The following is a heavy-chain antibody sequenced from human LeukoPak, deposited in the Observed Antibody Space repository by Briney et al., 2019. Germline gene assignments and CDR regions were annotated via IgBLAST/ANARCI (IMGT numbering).Heavy chain of an antibody. CDR3: ASENYYDSSGYAFDI. CDR2: IYYSGST. V-gene: IGHV4-31*03. J-gene: IGHJ3*02. D-gene: IGHD3-22*01. CDR1: GGSISSGGYY. Sequence: SETLFLTCTVSGGSISSGGYYWSWIRQHPGKGLEWIGYIYYSGSTYYNPSLKSRVTISVDTSKNQFSLKLSSVTAADTAVYYCASENYYDSSGYAFDIWGQGTMVTVSS.